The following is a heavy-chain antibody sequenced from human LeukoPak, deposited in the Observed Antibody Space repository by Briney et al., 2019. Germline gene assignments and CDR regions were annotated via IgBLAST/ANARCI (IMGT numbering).Heavy chain of an antibody. CDR3: TRRSGGDYQGHYYYYMDV. V-gene: IGHV3-73*01. CDR2: IRCKANSYAT. Sequence: GGSLRLSCAASRFTFSGSAMHWVRQASGKGLEWVGRIRCKANSYATAYAASVKGRFTISRHDSKNTAYLQMNSLKTDDTAVYYCTRRSGGDYQGHYYYYMDVWGKGTTVTVSS. CDR1: RFTFSGSA. J-gene: IGHJ6*03. D-gene: IGHD2-21*02.